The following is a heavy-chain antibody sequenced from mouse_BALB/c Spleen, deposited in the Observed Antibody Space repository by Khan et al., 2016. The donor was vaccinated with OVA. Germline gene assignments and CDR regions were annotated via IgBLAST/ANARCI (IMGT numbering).Heavy chain of an antibody. D-gene: IGHD6-2*01. CDR1: GYTFTNYG. Sequence: QVQLQQSGPELKKPGETVKISCKASGYTFTNYGMNWVKQAPGKGLKWMGWINTYTGEPTYADDFKGRFVFSLETSASTAYLQISNLKNEDMTTYFCARISSYWYSDVWGAGTMVTVSS. J-gene: IGHJ1*01. CDR2: INTYTGEP. CDR3: ARISSYWYSDV. V-gene: IGHV9-1*02.